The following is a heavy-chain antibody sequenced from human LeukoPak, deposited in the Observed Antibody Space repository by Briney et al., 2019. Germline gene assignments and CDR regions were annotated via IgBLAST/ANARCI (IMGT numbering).Heavy chain of an antibody. Sequence: GASVKVSCKASGYTFTSYDINWVRQATGQGLEWMGWISAYNGNTNYAQKLQGRVTMTTDTSTSTAYMELRSLRSDDTAVYYCARKDEYYYYMDVWGKGTTVTVSS. CDR3: ARKDEYYYYMDV. J-gene: IGHJ6*03. D-gene: IGHD2-15*01. CDR1: GYTFTSYD. V-gene: IGHV1-18*01. CDR2: ISAYNGNT.